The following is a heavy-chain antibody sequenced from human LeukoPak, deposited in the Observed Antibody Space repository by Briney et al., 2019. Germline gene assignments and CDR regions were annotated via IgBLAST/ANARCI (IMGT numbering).Heavy chain of an antibody. CDR1: GFTFTNYY. V-gene: IGHV3-11*04. J-gene: IGHJ4*02. CDR3: ARDTRGPFDY. CDR2: ISSSGTTI. Sequence: GGPLRLSCAASGFTFTNYYMSWIRQAPGKGLEWLSHISSSGTTIYYADSVKGRFTISRDNAKNSLYLQMNSLRAEDTAVYYCARDTRGPFDYWGQGTLVTVSS. D-gene: IGHD3-10*01.